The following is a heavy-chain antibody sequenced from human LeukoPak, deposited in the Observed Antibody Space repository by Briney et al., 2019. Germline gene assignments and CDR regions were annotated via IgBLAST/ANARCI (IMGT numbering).Heavy chain of an antibody. CDR2: IRYDGSDK. Sequence: GGSLRLSSAASGFTFRTYGMHWVRQAPGKGLEWGTCIRYDGSDKYYADSVKGRFTISRDNSKNTLFLQMNSLRVEDTAVYYCAKRADYYDSSRALYDAFDLWGQGTMVTVSS. J-gene: IGHJ3*01. CDR1: GFTFRTYG. CDR3: AKRADYYDSSRALYDAFDL. V-gene: IGHV3-30*02. D-gene: IGHD3-16*01.